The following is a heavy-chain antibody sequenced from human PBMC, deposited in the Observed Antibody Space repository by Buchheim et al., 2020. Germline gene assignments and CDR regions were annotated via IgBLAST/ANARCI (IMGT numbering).Heavy chain of an antibody. CDR1: GFTFSSYW. J-gene: IGHJ5*02. Sequence: EVQLVESGGALVQPGGSLRLSCAASGFTFSSYWMTWVRQAPGKGLEWVANIKQDGSQKYYVDSVEGRFIISRDNAKNSLYLQMNSLRAEDSAMYYCARVGAEDEWLIVYNWFDPWGQGTL. CDR3: ARVGAEDEWLIVYNWFDP. D-gene: IGHD6-19*01. V-gene: IGHV3-7*01. CDR2: IKQDGSQK.